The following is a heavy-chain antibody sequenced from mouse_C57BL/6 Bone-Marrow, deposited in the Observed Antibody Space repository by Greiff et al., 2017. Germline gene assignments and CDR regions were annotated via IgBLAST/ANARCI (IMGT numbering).Heavy chain of an antibody. Sequence: EVQRVDSGGGLVKPGGSLKLSCAASGFTFSSYAMSWVRQTPEKRLEWVATISDGGSYTYYPDNVKGRFTISRDNAKNNLYLQMSHLKSEDTAMYYCARGVYYGSSYGWYFDVWGTGTTVTVSS. CDR2: ISDGGSYT. CDR1: GFTFSSYA. J-gene: IGHJ1*03. CDR3: ARGVYYGSSYGWYFDV. D-gene: IGHD1-1*01. V-gene: IGHV5-4*01.